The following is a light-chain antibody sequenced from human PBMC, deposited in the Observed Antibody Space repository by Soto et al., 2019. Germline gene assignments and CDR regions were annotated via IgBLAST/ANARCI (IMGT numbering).Light chain of an antibody. CDR1: SSNIGAGYD. CDR2: GNS. CDR3: QSYDSSLSGHHVV. Sequence: QSVLTQPPSVSRAPGQRVTISCTGSSSNIGAGYDVHWYQQLPGTAPKLLIYGNSNRPSGVPDRFSGSKSGTSASLAITGLQAEDEADYYCQSYDSSLSGHHVVFGGGTKLTVL. V-gene: IGLV1-40*01. J-gene: IGLJ2*01.